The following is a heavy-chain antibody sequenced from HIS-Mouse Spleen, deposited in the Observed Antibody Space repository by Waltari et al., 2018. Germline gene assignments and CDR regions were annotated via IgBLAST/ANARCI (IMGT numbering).Heavy chain of an antibody. CDR3: AREIPYSSSWYDWYFDL. Sequence: QLQLQESGPGLVKPSETLSLTCTVSGGSISSSSYYWGWIRQPPGKGLEWIGGIYYSGSPSYNPSLKSRVTISVDTSKNQFSLKLSSVTAADTAVYYCAREIPYSSSWYDWYFDLWGRGTLVTVSS. D-gene: IGHD6-13*01. V-gene: IGHV4-39*07. CDR1: GGSISSSSYY. CDR2: IYYSGSP. J-gene: IGHJ2*01.